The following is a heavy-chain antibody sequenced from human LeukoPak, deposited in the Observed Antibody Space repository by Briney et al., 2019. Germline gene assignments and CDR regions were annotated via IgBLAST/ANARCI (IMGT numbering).Heavy chain of an antibody. D-gene: IGHD3-22*01. V-gene: IGHV3-23*01. CDR2: ISDSGGRT. CDR3: AKRGVVIRVILVGFHKEAYCFDS. Sequence: QPGGSLRLSCAVSGITLSNYGMSWVRQAPGKGLEWVAGISDSGGRTNYADSVKGRFTISRDSPKNTLHLQMNSLRAEDTAVYFCAKRGVVIRVILVGFHKEAYCFDSWGQGALVTVSS. J-gene: IGHJ4*02. CDR1: GITLSNYG.